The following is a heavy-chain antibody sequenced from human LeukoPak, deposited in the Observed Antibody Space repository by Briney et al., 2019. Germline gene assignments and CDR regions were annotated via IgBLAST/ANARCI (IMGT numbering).Heavy chain of an antibody. J-gene: IGHJ4*02. V-gene: IGHV4-59*08. CDR2: IYYSGST. CDR1: GGSISSYY. D-gene: IGHD2-15*01. Sequence: PSETLSLTCTVSGGSISSYYWTWIRQPPGKGLEWTGYIYYSGSTNYNPSLKSRVSISVDTSKNQFSLNLSSVTAADTAVYYCARQGRYCGGGTCFDSWGQDTLVTVSS. CDR3: ARQGRYCGGGTCFDS.